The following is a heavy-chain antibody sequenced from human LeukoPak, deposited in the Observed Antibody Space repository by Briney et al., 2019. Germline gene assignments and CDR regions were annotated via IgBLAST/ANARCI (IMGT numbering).Heavy chain of an antibody. Sequence: SETLSLTCTVSGGSISSYYWSWIRQPPGKGLEWIGYIYYSGSTNYNPSLKSRVTISVDTSKNQFSLRLSSVTAADTAVYYCARDSGVVVPAASPAYYYGMDVWGQGTTVTVSS. D-gene: IGHD2-2*01. CDR1: GGSISSYY. V-gene: IGHV4-59*01. J-gene: IGHJ6*02. CDR3: ARDSGVVVPAASPAYYYGMDV. CDR2: IYYSGST.